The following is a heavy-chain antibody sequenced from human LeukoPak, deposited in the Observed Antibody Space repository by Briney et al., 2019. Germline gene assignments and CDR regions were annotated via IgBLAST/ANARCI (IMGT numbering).Heavy chain of an antibody. CDR3: ARDSSAGGWFGELYGYFDY. CDR1: GDSISYFY. D-gene: IGHD3-10*01. CDR2: IYYSGST. V-gene: IGHV4-59*01. J-gene: IGHJ4*02. Sequence: SETLSLTCSVSGDSISYFYWSWVRQPPGKGLEWIGYIYYSGSTNYNPSLKSRVTISVDTSKNQFSLKLSSVTAADTAVYYCARDSSAGGWFGELYGYFDYWGQGTLVTVSS.